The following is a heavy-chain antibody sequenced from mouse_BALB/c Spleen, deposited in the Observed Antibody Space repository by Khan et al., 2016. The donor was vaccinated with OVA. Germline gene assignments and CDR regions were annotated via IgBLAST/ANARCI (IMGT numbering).Heavy chain of an antibody. CDR3: ASMILYYYGSNLEGDYFDY. CDR1: GYSITSDYA. V-gene: IGHV3-2*02. J-gene: IGHJ2*01. D-gene: IGHD1-1*01. Sequence: EVQLQESGPGLAKPSQSLSLTCTVTGYSITSDYAWNWIRQFPGNKLEWMGYISYSGDTAYNPSLKRRISITRSTSKNQLFLQFTYVTTEDTATYDWASMILYYYGSNLEGDYFDYWGQGTTLTVSA. CDR2: ISYSGDT.